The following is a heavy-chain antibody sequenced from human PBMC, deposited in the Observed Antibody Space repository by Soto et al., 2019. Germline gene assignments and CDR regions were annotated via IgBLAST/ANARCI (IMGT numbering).Heavy chain of an antibody. D-gene: IGHD3-22*01. CDR3: STRAYDTNGYYRFDP. J-gene: IGHJ5*01. Sequence: LETLSLTCAVYGGSFSGHSWTWIRQSPGKGLEWIGDINHSGRVNYSPSLKSRVTISLDTSKNQFSLTLSAVTAADTAMYYCSTRAYDTNGYYRFDPWGQGTLVTVSS. V-gene: IGHV4-34*01. CDR2: INHSGRV. CDR1: GGSFSGHS.